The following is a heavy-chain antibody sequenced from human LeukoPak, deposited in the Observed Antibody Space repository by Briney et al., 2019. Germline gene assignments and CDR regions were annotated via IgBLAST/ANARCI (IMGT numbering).Heavy chain of an antibody. CDR1: GASISSGSYY. CDR2: IYYSGST. J-gene: IGHJ4*02. Sequence: PSETLSLTCTVSGASISSGSYYWGWIRQPPGKGLEWIGNIYYSGSTYYNPSLKSRVTISVDTSKNQFSLKLSSVTAADTAVYYCASPGRVFCSGGSCYSYFDYWGQGTLVTVSS. D-gene: IGHD2-15*01. V-gene: IGHV4-39*01. CDR3: ASPGRVFCSGGSCYSYFDY.